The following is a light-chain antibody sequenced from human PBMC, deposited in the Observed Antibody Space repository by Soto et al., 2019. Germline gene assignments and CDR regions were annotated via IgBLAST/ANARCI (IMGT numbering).Light chain of an antibody. Sequence: SYELTQPPSVSVAPGQTARITCGGNNIESKSVHWYQQRPGQAPVLVIYVDSDRTSGIPDRFSASTSGNTAALTISRVEAGDEADYYCQVWDTISDQYVFGSGTKVTVL. J-gene: IGLJ1*01. CDR2: VDS. CDR1: NIESKS. V-gene: IGLV3-21*02. CDR3: QVWDTISDQYV.